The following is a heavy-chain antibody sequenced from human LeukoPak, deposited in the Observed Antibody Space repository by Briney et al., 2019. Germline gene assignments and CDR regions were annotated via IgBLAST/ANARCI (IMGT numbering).Heavy chain of an antibody. CDR3: VACSSASCYGDRFDP. V-gene: IGHV3-23*01. D-gene: IGHD2-2*01. J-gene: IGHJ5*02. CDR2: ISATDGST. CDR1: GFTFASYA. Sequence: TGGSLRLSCAASGFTFASYAMTWVRQAPGKGLEWVSSISATDGSTYYADSVRGRFTISRDNSKNTLFLQMNSLRAEDTALYYCVACSSASCYGDRFDPWGQGTLVTVSS.